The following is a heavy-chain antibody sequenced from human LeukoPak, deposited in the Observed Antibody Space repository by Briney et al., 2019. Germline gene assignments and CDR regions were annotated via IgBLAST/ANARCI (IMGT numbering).Heavy chain of an antibody. CDR1: GFTFSSYS. Sequence: GGSLRLSCAASGFTFSSYSMNWVRQAPGKGLEWVSSISSSSSYIYYADAVKGRFTISRDNAKNSLYLQMNSLRAEDTAVYYCARGGSGSYYHYFDYWGQGTLVTVSS. V-gene: IGHV3-21*01. D-gene: IGHD3-10*01. CDR3: ARGGSGSYYHYFDY. J-gene: IGHJ4*02. CDR2: ISSSSSYI.